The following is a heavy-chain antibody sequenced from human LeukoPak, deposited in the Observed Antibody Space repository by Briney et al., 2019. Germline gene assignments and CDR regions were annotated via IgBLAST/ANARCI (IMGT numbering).Heavy chain of an antibody. D-gene: IGHD5-24*01. CDR2: IYSGGST. Sequence: TGGSLRLSCAASGFTVSSNYMSWVRQAPGKGLEWVSVIYSGGSTYYADSVKGRFTISRDTSKNTLSLQMNSLRAEDTAVYFCARVGDHFHWNLDLWGRGTLVTVSS. J-gene: IGHJ2*01. V-gene: IGHV3-53*01. CDR3: ARVGDHFHWNLDL. CDR1: GFTVSSNY.